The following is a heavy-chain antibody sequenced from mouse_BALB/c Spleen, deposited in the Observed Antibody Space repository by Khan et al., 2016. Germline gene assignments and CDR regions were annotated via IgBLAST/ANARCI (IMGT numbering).Heavy chain of an antibody. CDR3: ARYDWYFDV. CDR1: GYSIPSDYA. J-gene: IGHJ1*01. Sequence: EVQLVESGPGLVKPSQSLSLTCPVTGYSIPSDYAWHWIRQFPGNKLEWMGYISYSGSTSYNPSLQSRISITRDTSKNQFFLQLNSVTTEDTATYYCARYDWYFDVWGAGTTVTVSS. D-gene: IGHD2-14*01. CDR2: ISYSGST. V-gene: IGHV3-2*02.